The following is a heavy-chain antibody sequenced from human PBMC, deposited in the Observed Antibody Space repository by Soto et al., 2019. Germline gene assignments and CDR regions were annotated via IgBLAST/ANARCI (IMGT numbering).Heavy chain of an antibody. J-gene: IGHJ4*02. CDR3: ARDGPYSSSWYVPFFDY. CDR2: INPNSGGT. CDR1: GYTFTGYY. Sequence: QVQLVQSGAEVKKPGASVKVSCKASGYTFTGYYMHWVRQAPGQGLEWMGWINPNSGGTNYAQKFQGRVTMTRDTSISRAYMELSRLRSDDTAVYYCARDGPYSSSWYVPFFDYWGQGTLVTVSS. V-gene: IGHV1-2*02. D-gene: IGHD6-13*01.